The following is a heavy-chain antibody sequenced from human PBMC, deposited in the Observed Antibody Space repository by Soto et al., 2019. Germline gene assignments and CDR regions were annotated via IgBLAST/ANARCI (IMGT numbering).Heavy chain of an antibody. V-gene: IGHV1-18*01. CDR1: GYTFTSYG. Sequence: GASVKVSCKASGYTFTSYGISWVRHAPGQGLEWMGWISAYNGNTNYAQKLQGRVTMTTDTSTSTAYMELRSLRSDDTAVYYCARVDYDFWSGPEAFDIWGQGTMVTVSS. J-gene: IGHJ3*02. CDR2: ISAYNGNT. CDR3: ARVDYDFWSGPEAFDI. D-gene: IGHD3-3*01.